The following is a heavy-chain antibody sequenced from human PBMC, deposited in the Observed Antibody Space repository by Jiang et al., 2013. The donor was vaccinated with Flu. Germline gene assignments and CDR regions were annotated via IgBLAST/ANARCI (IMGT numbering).Heavy chain of an antibody. V-gene: IGHV3-53*01. Sequence: VQLVESGGGLIQPGGSLRLSCAASGFAVRGDYMSWVRQAPGKGLEWVSVIYSDGTTYYADSVKGRFTISRDNSKNTLYLQMNRLRADDTAVYYCARALTWGKYGSNLYYFDYWGQGTLVTVS. D-gene: IGHD7-27*01. CDR2: IYSDGTT. CDR3: ARALTWGKYGSNLYYFDY. J-gene: IGHJ4*02. CDR1: GFAVRGDY.